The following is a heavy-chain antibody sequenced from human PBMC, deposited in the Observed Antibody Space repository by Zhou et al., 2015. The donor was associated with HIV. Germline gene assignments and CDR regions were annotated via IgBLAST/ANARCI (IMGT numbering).Heavy chain of an antibody. CDR1: GGTFSSHT. J-gene: IGHJ1*01. CDR3: ASRQGYCTDSGCYEYSQH. D-gene: IGHD2-8*02. CDR2: IIPILGIS. Sequence: QVQLVQSGAEVKKPGSSVKVSCKASGGTFSSHTISWVRQAPGQGLEWMGRIIPILGISNYAQKFQGRLTITADKSTNTAYMELSSLRSEDTAVYYCASRQGYCTDSGCYEYSQHWGQGALVTVSS. V-gene: IGHV1-69*02.